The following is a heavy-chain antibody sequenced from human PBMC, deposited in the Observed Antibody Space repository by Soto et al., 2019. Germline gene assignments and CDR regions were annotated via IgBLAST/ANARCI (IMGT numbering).Heavy chain of an antibody. Sequence: QVQLVESGGGVVQPGRSLRLSCAASGFTFSSYGMHWVRQAPGKGLERVAVIWYDGSNKYYADSVKGRFTISRDNSKNPLYLQMNSLRAEDTAVYYCARGGTTVASGGWFDPWGQGTLVTVSS. CDR1: GFTFSSYG. CDR3: ARGGTTVASGGWFDP. J-gene: IGHJ5*02. V-gene: IGHV3-33*01. CDR2: IWYDGSNK. D-gene: IGHD4-17*01.